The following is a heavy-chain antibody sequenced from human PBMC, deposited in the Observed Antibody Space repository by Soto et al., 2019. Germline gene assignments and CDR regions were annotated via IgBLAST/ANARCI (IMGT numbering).Heavy chain of an antibody. CDR1: GFTFSSYA. V-gene: IGHV3-30-3*01. CDR3: ARAGYGGNSFYFDY. J-gene: IGHJ4*02. Sequence: HPGWSLRLSCAASGFTFSSYAMHWVRQAPGKGLEWVAVISYDGSNKYYADSVKGRFTISRDNSKNTLYLQMNSLRAEDTAVYYCARAGYGGNSFYFDYWGQGTLVTVSS. CDR2: ISYDGSNK. D-gene: IGHD2-21*02.